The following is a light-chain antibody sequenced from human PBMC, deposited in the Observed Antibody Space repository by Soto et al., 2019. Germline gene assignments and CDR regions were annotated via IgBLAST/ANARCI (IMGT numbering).Light chain of an antibody. Sequence: EIVLTQSPGTLSLSPGEGATLHCRASQSIGGNFLAWYQQRRGQAPRLLIHGASNRATGIPDRFSGSGSGTDFTLTITRLEPEDFAVYYCQQYGGSPRTFGQGTKVDIK. V-gene: IGKV3-20*01. CDR1: QSIGGNF. J-gene: IGKJ1*01. CDR3: QQYGGSPRT. CDR2: GAS.